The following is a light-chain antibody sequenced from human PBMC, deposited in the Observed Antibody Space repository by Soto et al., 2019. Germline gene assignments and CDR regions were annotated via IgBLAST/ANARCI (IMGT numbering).Light chain of an antibody. J-gene: IGKJ1*01. CDR3: QQYNSFSWT. Sequence: DIQMTQSPSSLSASVGDRVTLTCRASQNINNWLAWYQQKPGKVPKLLMYHASSLESGVPSRFSGSGSGTEFTLTISSLEPDDFATYYCQQYNSFSWTFGQGNKVDIK. CDR2: HAS. V-gene: IGKV1-5*01. CDR1: QNINNW.